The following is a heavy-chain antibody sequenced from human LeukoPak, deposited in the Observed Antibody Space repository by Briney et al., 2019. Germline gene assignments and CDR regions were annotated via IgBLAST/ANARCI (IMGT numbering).Heavy chain of an antibody. CDR2: ISAYNGNT. D-gene: IGHD5-18*01. CDR3: ARARGRGYSYGYGTSYYYYMDV. CDR1: GYTFTSYG. Sequence: ASVKVSCKASGYTFTSYGISWVRQAPGQGLEWMGWISAYNGNTNYAQKLQGRVTMTTDTSTSTAYMELRSLRSDDTAVYYCARARGRGYSYGYGTSYYYYMDVWGKGTTVTVSS. V-gene: IGHV1-18*01. J-gene: IGHJ6*03.